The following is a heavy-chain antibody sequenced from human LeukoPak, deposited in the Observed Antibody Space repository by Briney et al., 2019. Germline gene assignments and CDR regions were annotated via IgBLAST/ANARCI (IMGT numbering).Heavy chain of an antibody. CDR3: ARGDPDY. J-gene: IGHJ4*02. CDR1: EFTFSSYS. CDR2: ISSKNNYYA. V-gene: IGHV3-21*01. Sequence: PGGSLRLSCAASEFTFSSYSMIWVRQAPGRGLEWVSSISSKNNYYAYYADSVKGRFTISRDNAKNSVYLQMNSLRVEDTAVYYCARGDPDYWGQGTLVTVSS.